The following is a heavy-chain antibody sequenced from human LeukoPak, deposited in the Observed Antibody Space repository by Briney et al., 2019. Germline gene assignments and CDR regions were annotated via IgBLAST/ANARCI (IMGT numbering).Heavy chain of an antibody. J-gene: IGHJ4*02. V-gene: IGHV4-34*01. CDR2: INHSGST. D-gene: IGHD2-15*01. CDR1: GFTVSSNY. CDR3: ARRPLIDIVVVVAATTGPTFDY. Sequence: GSLRLSCAASGFTVSSNYMSWVRQAPGKGLEWIGEINHSGSTNYNPSLKSRVTISVDTSKNQFSLKLSSVTAADTAVYYCARRPLIDIVVVVAATTGPTFDYWGQGTLVTVSS.